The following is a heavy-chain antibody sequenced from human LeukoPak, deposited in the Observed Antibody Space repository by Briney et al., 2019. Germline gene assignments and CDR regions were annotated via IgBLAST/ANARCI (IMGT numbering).Heavy chain of an antibody. CDR3: ASDMVVTGATYYFDY. CDR2: ISSSSSYI. J-gene: IGHJ4*02. Sequence: GGSLRLSCAASGFTFSSYSMNWVRQAPGKWLEWVSSISSSSSYIYYADSVKGRFTISRDNAKNSLYLQMNSLRAEDTAVYYCASDMVVTGATYYFDYWGQGTLVTVSS. V-gene: IGHV3-21*01. D-gene: IGHD4-23*01. CDR1: GFTFSSYS.